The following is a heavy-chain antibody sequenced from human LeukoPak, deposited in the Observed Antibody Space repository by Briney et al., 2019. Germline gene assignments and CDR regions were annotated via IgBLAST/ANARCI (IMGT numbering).Heavy chain of an antibody. CDR2: ISGSGGST. CDR3: ARVGNSGSFYYFDC. D-gene: IGHD1-26*01. CDR1: GSTFSSYA. V-gene: IGHV3-23*01. Sequence: GGSLRLSCAASGSTFSSYALTWVRQAPGKGLEWVSAISGSGGSTYYADSVKGRFTISRDNAKNSLSLQMNSLRAEDTAFYYCARVGNSGSFYYFDCWGQGTLVTVSS. J-gene: IGHJ4*02.